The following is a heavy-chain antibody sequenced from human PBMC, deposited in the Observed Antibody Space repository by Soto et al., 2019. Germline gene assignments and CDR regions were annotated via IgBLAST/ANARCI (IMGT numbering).Heavy chain of an antibody. CDR2: ISAYNGNT. V-gene: IGHV1-18*01. CDR3: ARDETTYYDFWSGSRYYFDY. D-gene: IGHD3-3*01. CDR1: GYTFTSYG. Sequence: ASLKVSCKASGYTFTSYGISWVRQAPGQGLEWMGWISAYNGNTNYAQKLQGRVTMTTDTSTSTAYMELRSLRSDDTAVYYCARDETTYYDFWSGSRYYFDYWGQGTLVTVSS. J-gene: IGHJ4*02.